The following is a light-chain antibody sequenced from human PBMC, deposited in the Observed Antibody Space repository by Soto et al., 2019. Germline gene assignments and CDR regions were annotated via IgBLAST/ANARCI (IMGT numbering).Light chain of an antibody. V-gene: IGKV1-6*01. CDR1: QGIRND. J-gene: IGKJ1*01. CDR3: LQDYIYPRT. CDR2: ATS. Sequence: AIQMTQSPSSLSASVGDRVTITCRASQGIRNDLGWYQQRPGKAPKLLIYATSNLQTEVPSRFSVSGSVTDFTLTISSLQPEDFATYYCLQDYIYPRTFGQGTKVEIK.